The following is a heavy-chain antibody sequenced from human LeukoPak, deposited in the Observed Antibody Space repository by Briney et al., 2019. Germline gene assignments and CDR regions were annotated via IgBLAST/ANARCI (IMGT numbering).Heavy chain of an antibody. CDR3: ARGGKYGCSGGSCYADS. V-gene: IGHV1-2*02. J-gene: IGHJ5*01. D-gene: IGHD2-15*01. Sequence: ASVKVSCKASGYTFTSYGISWVRQAPGQGLEWMGWINSNSGRTHYIQDFQGRVTMTRDTSISTAYMEVSRLRSDDTAVYYCARGGKYGCSGGSCYADSWGQGTLVTASS. CDR1: GYTFTSYG. CDR2: INSNSGRT.